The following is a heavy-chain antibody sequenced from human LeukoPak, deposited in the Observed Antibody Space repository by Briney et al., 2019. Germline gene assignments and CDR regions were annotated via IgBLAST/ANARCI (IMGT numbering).Heavy chain of an antibody. CDR1: GFTFSSFG. J-gene: IGHJ1*01. CDR2: ISGSGGST. V-gene: IGHV3-23*01. D-gene: IGHD3-22*01. CDR3: AREDYYDGCFQH. Sequence: GGTLRLSCAASGFTFSSFGMSWVRQAPGKGLEWVSDISGSGGSTYYADSVKGRFTISRDNAKNTLYLQMHSLRAEDTAVYYCAREDYYDGCFQHWGQGTLVTVSS.